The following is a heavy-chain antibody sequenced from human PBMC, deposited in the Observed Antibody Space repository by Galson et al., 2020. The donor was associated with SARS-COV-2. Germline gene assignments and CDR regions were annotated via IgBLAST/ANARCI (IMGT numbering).Heavy chain of an antibody. Sequence: SETLSLTCTVSGGSISSYYWSWIRQPPGKGLEWIGYIYYSGSTNYNPPLKSRVTISVDTSKNQFSLKLSSVTAADTAVYYCARLSLGYCSSTSCYTGFDPWGQGTLVTVSS. J-gene: IGHJ5*02. CDR2: IYYSGST. D-gene: IGHD2-2*02. V-gene: IGHV4-59*08. CDR3: ARLSLGYCSSTSCYTGFDP. CDR1: GGSISSYY.